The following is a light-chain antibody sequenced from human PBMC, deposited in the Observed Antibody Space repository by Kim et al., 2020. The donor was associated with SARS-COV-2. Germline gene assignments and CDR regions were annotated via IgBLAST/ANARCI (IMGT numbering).Light chain of an antibody. CDR2: GAS. V-gene: IGKV3-20*01. CDR3: QQYGSSHWT. Sequence: APGERATRSCRASQSVTSSYLAWYQQKPGQAPRLLIYGASSRATRIPDRFSGSGSGTDFSLTISRLEPEDFAVYYCQQYGSSHWTFGQGTKVEVK. J-gene: IGKJ1*01. CDR1: QSVTSSY.